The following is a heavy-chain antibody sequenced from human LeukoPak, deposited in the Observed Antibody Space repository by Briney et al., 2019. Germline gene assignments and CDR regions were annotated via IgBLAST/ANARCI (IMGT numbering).Heavy chain of an antibody. J-gene: IGHJ4*02. CDR3: ARRARTGRYSYGEIDY. V-gene: IGHV4-38-2*01. CDR2: IHYSGET. CDR1: GFSISRGFY. Sequence: SETLSLTCSVSGFSISRGFYWGWIRQPPGKGLEWIGNIHYSGETYFNPSLKSRVTISVDTSKNQFSLKLSSVTAADTAVYYCARRARTGRYSYGEIDYWGQGTLVTVSS. D-gene: IGHD5-18*01.